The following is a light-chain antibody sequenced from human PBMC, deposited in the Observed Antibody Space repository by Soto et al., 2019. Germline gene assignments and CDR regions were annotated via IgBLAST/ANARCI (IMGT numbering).Light chain of an antibody. CDR1: NSNIGADYG. J-gene: IGLJ3*02. Sequence: QSVLTQPTSVSGAPGQRVTISCTGTNSNIGADYGVQWYQQFPGTAPKLLIYADNIRPSGVPDRFSGSKSATSASLAITGLQPDDEADYYCQSYGRSLVGLVFGAGTKLTVL. CDR3: QSYGRSLVGLV. CDR2: ADN. V-gene: IGLV1-40*01.